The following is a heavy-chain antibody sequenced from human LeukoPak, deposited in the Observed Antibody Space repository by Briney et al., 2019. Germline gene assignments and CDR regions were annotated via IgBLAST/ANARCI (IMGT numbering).Heavy chain of an antibody. D-gene: IGHD5-18*01. CDR3: ATLAGYIYGVTSDF. CDR2: IYYTGNT. Sequence: PSETLSLTCTVSAGSISSFYWSWIRQPPGKGLEWIGYIYYTGNTNYNPSLKSRVTISVDTSRNQFSLKLTSVTAADTAVYYCATLAGYIYGVTSDFWGQGTLVTVSS. J-gene: IGHJ4*02. V-gene: IGHV4-59*08. CDR1: AGSISSFY.